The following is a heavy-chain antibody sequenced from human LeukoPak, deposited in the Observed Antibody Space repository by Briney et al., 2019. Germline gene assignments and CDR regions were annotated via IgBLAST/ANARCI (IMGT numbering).Heavy chain of an antibody. CDR3: ARDLGSGSLHY. D-gene: IGHD1-26*01. V-gene: IGHV1-3*04. J-gene: IGHJ4*02. CDR1: GYTFSSYL. CDR2: INTGNGNT. Sequence: EASVKVSCKASGYTFSSYLIHWVRQAPGQRLEWMGWINTGNGNTKYSQKFQGRVTITRDTSASTANIELSSLRSEDTAIYYCARDLGSGSLHYWGQGTLVTVSS.